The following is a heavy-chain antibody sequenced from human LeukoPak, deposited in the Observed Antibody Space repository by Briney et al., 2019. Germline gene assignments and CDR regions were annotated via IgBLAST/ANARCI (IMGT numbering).Heavy chain of an antibody. V-gene: IGHV3-48*03. CDR1: GFTFSDYE. Sequence: GGSLRLSCSASGFTFSDYELNWVRQAPGKGLEWVSYISSAGYTIYYADSVKGRFTISRDNAKNSLYLQMNSLGAEDTAVYYCAGTSYVSGLYFPADWGQGTLVTVSS. J-gene: IGHJ4*02. D-gene: IGHD6-25*01. CDR3: AGTSYVSGLYFPAD. CDR2: ISSAGYTI.